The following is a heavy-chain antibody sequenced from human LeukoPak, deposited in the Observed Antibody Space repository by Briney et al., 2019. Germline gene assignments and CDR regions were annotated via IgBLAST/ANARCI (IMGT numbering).Heavy chain of an antibody. CDR2: IYHSGST. CDR3: ARDRGAAAAGPELAT. D-gene: IGHD6-13*01. Sequence: PGGSLRLSCAASGFSFSDAWMNWVRQPPGKGLEWIGEIYHSGSTNYNPSLKSRVTISVDKSKNQFSLKLSSVTAADTAVYYCARDRGAAAAGPELATWGQGTLVTVSS. CDR1: GFSFSDAW. J-gene: IGHJ4*02. V-gene: IGHV4-4*02.